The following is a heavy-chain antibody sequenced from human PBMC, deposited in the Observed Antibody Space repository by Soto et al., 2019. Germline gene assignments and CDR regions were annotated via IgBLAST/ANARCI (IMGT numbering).Heavy chain of an antibody. Sequence: PGGSLRLSCAASGFTFSSYAMSWVRQAPGKGLEWVSAISSSGGTTYYADSVKGRFTISRDNAKNTLYLQMNSLRAEDTAVYYCAREFGESTMVGFDYWGQGTLVTVSS. CDR1: GFTFSSYA. V-gene: IGHV3-23*01. D-gene: IGHD3-10*01. J-gene: IGHJ4*02. CDR2: ISSSGGTT. CDR3: AREFGESTMVGFDY.